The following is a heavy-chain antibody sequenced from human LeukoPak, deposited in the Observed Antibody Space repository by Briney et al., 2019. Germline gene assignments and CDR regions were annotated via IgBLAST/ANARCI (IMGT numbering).Heavy chain of an antibody. J-gene: IGHJ4*02. CDR2: IRSKANSYAT. CDR3: ARVDIVATIPKDY. CDR1: GFTFSGSA. Sequence: GGSLRLTCAASGFTFSGSAMHWVREASGKGLEWVGRIRSKANSYATAYAASVKGRFTISRDNSKNTLYLQMNSLRAEDTAVYYCARVDIVATIPKDYWGQGTLVTVSS. V-gene: IGHV3-73*01. D-gene: IGHD5-12*01.